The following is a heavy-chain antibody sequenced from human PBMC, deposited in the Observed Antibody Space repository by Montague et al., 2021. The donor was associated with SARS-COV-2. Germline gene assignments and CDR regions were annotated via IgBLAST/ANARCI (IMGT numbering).Heavy chain of an antibody. Sequence: SLRLSCAASGFTFSSYSMNWVRQAPGKGLEWVSSISSSSSYIYYADSVKGRFTSSRDNAKNSLYLRMNSLRAEDTAVYYCARKTTLRLGKLRDYWGQGTLVTVSS. CDR2: ISSSSSYI. CDR1: GFTFSSYS. D-gene: IGHD3-16*01. V-gene: IGHV3-21*01. J-gene: IGHJ4*02. CDR3: ARKTTLRLGKLRDY.